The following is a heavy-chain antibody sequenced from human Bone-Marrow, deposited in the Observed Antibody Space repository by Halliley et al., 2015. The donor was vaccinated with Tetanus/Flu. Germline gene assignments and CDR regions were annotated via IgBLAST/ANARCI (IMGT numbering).Heavy chain of an antibody. J-gene: IGHJ4*02. D-gene: IGHD6-19*01. V-gene: IGHV3-23*01. CDR2: ISGRGDLT. Sequence: LEWVSGISGRGDLTFYADSVKGRFTISRDNSNNTLYLQMNSLRVEDTAVYYCAKDRVAGMSLFDHWGQGTLVSVPS. CDR3: AKDRVAGMSLFDH.